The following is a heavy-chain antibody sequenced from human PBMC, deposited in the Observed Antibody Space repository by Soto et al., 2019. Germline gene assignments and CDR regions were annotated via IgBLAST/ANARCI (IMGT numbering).Heavy chain of an antibody. CDR3: TTVYGRYYYGMAV. V-gene: IGHV3-15*07. CDR2: IKSKTDGGTT. CDR1: GFTFSNAW. Sequence: GGSLRLSCAAAGFTFSNAWINWVRQAPGKGLEWVGRIKSKTDGGTTDYAAPVKGRFPISRDDSKNTLYLQMNSLKTEDTAVYYCTTVYGRYYYGMAVWGRGTTVTAS. J-gene: IGHJ6*02. D-gene: IGHD1-26*01.